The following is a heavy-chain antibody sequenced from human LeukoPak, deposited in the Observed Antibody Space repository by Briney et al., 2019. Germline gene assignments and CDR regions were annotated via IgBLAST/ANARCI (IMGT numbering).Heavy chain of an antibody. V-gene: IGHV3-7*01. CDR3: AREGDYYCSGGSCYDY. CDR2: IKQDGSEK. J-gene: IGHJ4*02. CDR1: GFTFSSYW. Sequence: PGGSLRLSCAASGFTFSSYWMSWVRQAPGKGLEWVANIKQDGSEKYYVDSVKGRFTISRDSAKNSLYLQMNSLRAEDTAVYYCAREGDYYCSGGSCYDYWGQGTLVTVSS. D-gene: IGHD2-15*01.